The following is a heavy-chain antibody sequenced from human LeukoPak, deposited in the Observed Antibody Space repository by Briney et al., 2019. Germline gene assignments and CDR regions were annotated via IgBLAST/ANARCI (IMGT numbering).Heavy chain of an antibody. Sequence: GGSLRLSCAASGFTFRTSGMHWVRQAPGKGLEWVAFIQYHGRDKYYADSVKGRSTISRDNPKNTLYMEVNSLRAEDTAVYYCAWEGGRTVAGTFDNWGQGTLVTVSS. J-gene: IGHJ4*02. CDR2: IQYHGRDK. CDR3: AWEGGRTVAGTFDN. V-gene: IGHV3-30*02. CDR1: GFTFRTSG. D-gene: IGHD6-19*01.